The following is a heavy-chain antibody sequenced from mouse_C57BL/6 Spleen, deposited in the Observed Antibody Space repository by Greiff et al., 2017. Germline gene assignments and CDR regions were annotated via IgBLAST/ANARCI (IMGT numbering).Heavy chain of an antibody. CDR1: GYTFTSYG. CDR2: IFPRSGNT. CDR3: VCGYYAMDY. Sequence: VKLQESGAELARPGASVKLSCKASGYTFTSYGISWVKQRTGQGLEWIGGIFPRSGNTYYNEKFKGKATLTADKSSSTAYMELRSLTSEDSAVYFCVCGYYAMDYWGQGTSVTVSS. D-gene: IGHD6-1*01. J-gene: IGHJ4*01. V-gene: IGHV1-81*01.